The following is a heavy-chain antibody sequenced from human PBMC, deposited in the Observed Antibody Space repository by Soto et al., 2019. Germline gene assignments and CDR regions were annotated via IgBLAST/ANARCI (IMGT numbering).Heavy chain of an antibody. CDR2: IFSNDEK. D-gene: IGHD3-16*01. CDR3: ARKSLLRYVNGFDI. Sequence: QVTLKESGPVLVKPTETLTLTCTVSGFSLSNARMGVSWIRQPPGKALEWLAHIFSNDEKSYSTSLKSRLTLSKDTSKSQGVPTMTNMDPVAQATYYCARKSLLRYVNGFDIWGQGTMVTVSS. CDR1: GFSLSNARMG. J-gene: IGHJ3*02. V-gene: IGHV2-26*01.